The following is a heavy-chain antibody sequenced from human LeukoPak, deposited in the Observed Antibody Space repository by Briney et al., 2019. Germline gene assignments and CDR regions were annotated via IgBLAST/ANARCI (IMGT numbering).Heavy chain of an antibody. V-gene: IGHV3-30-3*02. CDR2: ISYDGSNK. CDR3: AKSTGYSSGWYHPADY. D-gene: IGHD6-19*01. J-gene: IGHJ4*02. CDR1: GFTFSSYA. Sequence: GRCLRLSCAASGFTFSSYARHWVRQAPSKGLEWVAVISYDGSNKYYADSVKGRFTISRDNSKNTLYLQMNSLRAEDTAVYYCAKSTGYSSGWYHPADYWGQGTLVTVSS.